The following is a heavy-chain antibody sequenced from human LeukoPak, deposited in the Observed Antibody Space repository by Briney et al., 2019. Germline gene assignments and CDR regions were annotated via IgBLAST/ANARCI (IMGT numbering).Heavy chain of an antibody. Sequence: GRSLRLSCVASGFTFTTFWMAWVRQAPGKGLEWVANINEDGSEERYVDSVQGRFIISRDNTERSLYLQMNSLRDEDTAVYYCAKDQGVYFYDKSSGFDYWGQGTLVTVSS. D-gene: IGHD3-22*01. CDR3: AKDQGVYFYDKSSGFDY. J-gene: IGHJ4*02. V-gene: IGHV3-7*01. CDR2: INEDGSEE. CDR1: GFTFTTFW.